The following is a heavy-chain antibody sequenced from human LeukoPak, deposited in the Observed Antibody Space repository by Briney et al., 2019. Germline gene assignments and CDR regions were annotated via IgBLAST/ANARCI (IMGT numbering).Heavy chain of an antibody. V-gene: IGHV4-39*01. Sequence: SETLPLTCTVSSGSLSSNIYYWGWVRQSPGKGLESIGSIWYVGTPNYNPSLESRVSISMDTSKNQFSLNLRSVTAADTAVYYCARNAATRRSYFDYWGQGILVTVSS. CDR1: SGSLSSNIYY. J-gene: IGHJ4*02. CDR2: IWYVGTP. CDR3: ARNAATRRSYFDY. D-gene: IGHD6-6*01.